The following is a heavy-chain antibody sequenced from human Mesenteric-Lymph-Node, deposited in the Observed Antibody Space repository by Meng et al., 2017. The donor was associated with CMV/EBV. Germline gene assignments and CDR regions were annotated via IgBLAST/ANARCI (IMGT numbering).Heavy chain of an antibody. D-gene: IGHD3-10*01. CDR3: ARGYGSGSYYSRGSYGMDV. Sequence: GESLKISCAASGFIISSKYMTWVRQAPGKGLEWVSIIYSGASTYYADSVKGRFTISRDSSKNTVSLQMNSLRADDTAVYYCARGYGSGSYYSRGSYGMDVWGQGTTVTVSS. CDR1: GFIISSKY. V-gene: IGHV3-53*05. J-gene: IGHJ6*02. CDR2: IYSGAST.